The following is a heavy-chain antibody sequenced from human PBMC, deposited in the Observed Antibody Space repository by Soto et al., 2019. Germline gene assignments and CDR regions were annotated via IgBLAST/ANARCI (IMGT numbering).Heavy chain of an antibody. Sequence: PGESLKISCNGSGYTFTNYWIGWVRQMPRKGLEWMGIIYPGDSDTKYNPSFQGQVTISADKSITTTYLRWTSLKASDTAIYYCAASIFYYGMDVWGQGTTVTVS. CDR2: IYPGDSDT. J-gene: IGHJ6*02. CDR1: GYTFTNYW. V-gene: IGHV5-51*01. CDR3: AASIFYYGMDV.